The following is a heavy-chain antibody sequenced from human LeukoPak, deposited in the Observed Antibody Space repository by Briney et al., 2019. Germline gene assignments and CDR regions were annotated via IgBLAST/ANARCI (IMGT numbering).Heavy chain of an antibody. J-gene: IGHJ4*02. CDR1: GYTFTSYA. V-gene: IGHV7-4-1*02. D-gene: IGHD5-12*01. Sequence: ASVKVSCKASGYTFTSYAMNWVRQAPGQGLEWMGWINTNTGNPTYAQASTGQFVFSLDTSVNTAYLQISSLKAEDTAVYYCARAPKWWLLDYWGQGTLVTVSS. CDR3: ARAPKWWLLDY. CDR2: INTNTGNP.